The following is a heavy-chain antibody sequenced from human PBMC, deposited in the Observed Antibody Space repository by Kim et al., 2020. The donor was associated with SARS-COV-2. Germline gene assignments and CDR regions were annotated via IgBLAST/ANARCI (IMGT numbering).Heavy chain of an antibody. CDR2: IIPIFGTA. V-gene: IGHV1-69*13. CDR1: GGTFSSYA. J-gene: IGHJ6*02. Sequence: SVKVSCKASGGTFSSYAISWVRQAPGQGLEWMGGIIPIFGTANYAQKFQGRVTITADESTSTAYMELSSLRSEDTAVYYCARDPRSTMVRGVIIYYYGMDVWGQGTTVTVSS. D-gene: IGHD3-10*01. CDR3: ARDPRSTMVRGVIIYYYGMDV.